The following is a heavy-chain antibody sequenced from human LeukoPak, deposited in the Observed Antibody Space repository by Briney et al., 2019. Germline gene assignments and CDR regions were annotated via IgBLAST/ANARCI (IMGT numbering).Heavy chain of an antibody. Sequence: GGSLRLSCAASGFTFSSYAMSWVRQAPGKGLEWVSAISGSGGSTYYADSVKGRFTISRDNSKNTLYLQMNSLRAEDTAVYYCAAPYDFWSGYPRYYYYYYMDVWGKGTTVTVSS. D-gene: IGHD3-3*01. J-gene: IGHJ6*03. CDR3: AAPYDFWSGYPRYYYYYYMDV. CDR1: GFTFSSYA. V-gene: IGHV3-23*01. CDR2: ISGSGGST.